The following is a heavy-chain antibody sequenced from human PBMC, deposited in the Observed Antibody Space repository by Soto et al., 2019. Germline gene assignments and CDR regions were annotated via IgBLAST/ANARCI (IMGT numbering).Heavy chain of an antibody. V-gene: IGHV1-69*13. CDR3: ARALGYCSSPSCVSFYYYGMDV. J-gene: IGHJ6*02. CDR1: GGPFTNYA. Sequence: ASVKVSCKASGGPFTNYAISWVRQAPGQGLEWMGGIIPIFGTANYAQNFQDRVTITADESTSTAYMELSSLRSDDTAVYYCARALGYCSSPSCVSFYYYGMDVWGQGTTVTVSS. CDR2: IIPIFGTA. D-gene: IGHD2-2*01.